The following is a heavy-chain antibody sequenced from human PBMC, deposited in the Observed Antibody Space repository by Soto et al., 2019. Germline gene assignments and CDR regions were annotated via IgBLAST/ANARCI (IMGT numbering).Heavy chain of an antibody. D-gene: IGHD4-4*01. CDR2: ISWNSDNI. V-gene: IGHV3-9*01. Sequence: GGSLRLSCSASGFTFDDYAMHWVRQAPGKGLEWVSGISWNSDNIVYADSVKGRFTISRDNAKNSLYLQMNSLRAEDTALYYCAKDLYSNYGDAFDIWGQGTMVTVSS. CDR3: AKDLYSNYGDAFDI. J-gene: IGHJ3*02. CDR1: GFTFDDYA.